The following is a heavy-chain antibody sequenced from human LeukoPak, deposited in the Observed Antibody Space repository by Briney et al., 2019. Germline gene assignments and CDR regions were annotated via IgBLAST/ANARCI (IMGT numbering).Heavy chain of an antibody. V-gene: IGHV3-53*01. CDR1: GFTVSSNY. Sequence: PGGSLRLSCAASGFTVSSNYMSWVRQAPGKGLEWVSVIYSGGSTYYADSVKGRFTISRDNSKNTLYLQMNSLRAEDTAVYYCARDRVGYDFWSGYGLERVYYGMDVWGQGTTVTVSS. D-gene: IGHD3-3*01. CDR2: IYSGGST. J-gene: IGHJ6*02. CDR3: ARDRVGYDFWSGYGLERVYYGMDV.